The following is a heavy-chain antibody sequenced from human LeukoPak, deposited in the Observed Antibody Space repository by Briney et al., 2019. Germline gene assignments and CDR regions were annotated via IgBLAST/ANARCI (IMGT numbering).Heavy chain of an antibody. J-gene: IGHJ4*02. D-gene: IGHD6-13*01. CDR3: AKVYSSRFCFDY. CDR1: GFTFSSYA. CDR2: ISGSGGST. V-gene: IGHV3-23*01. Sequence: GGSLRLSCAASGFTFSSYAMSWVRQAPGKGLEWVSAISGSGGSTYYADSVKGRFTISRDNSKNTLYLQMNSLRAEDTAVYHCAKVYSSRFCFDYWGQGTLVTDSS.